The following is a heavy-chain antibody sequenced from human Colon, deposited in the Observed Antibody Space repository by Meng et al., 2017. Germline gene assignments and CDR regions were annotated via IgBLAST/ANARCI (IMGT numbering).Heavy chain of an antibody. CDR2: LSYSGNT. CDR3: AREWRHYYGAGSFDY. D-gene: IGHD3-10*01. J-gene: IGHJ4*02. CDR1: GGFLNSHYYY. V-gene: IGHV4-30-4*01. Sequence: QVQLQESGPGLGKPSQTASLTCTVSGGFLNSHYYYWSWIRQSPGGGLEWIGLLSYSGNTFYNPSLRSRVAISADTSKSQFSLYLRSVTAADTAVYYCAREWRHYYGAGSFDYWGQGALVTVSS.